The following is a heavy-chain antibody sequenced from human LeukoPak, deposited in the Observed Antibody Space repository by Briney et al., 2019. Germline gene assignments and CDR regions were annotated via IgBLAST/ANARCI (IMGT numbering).Heavy chain of an antibody. Sequence: SETLSLTCTVSGGSISSGGYYWSWIRQHPGKGLEWIGYIYYSGSTYYNPSLKSRVTISVDTFKNQFSLKLSSVTAADTAVYYCARARTIFGVVMFDYWGQGTLVTVSS. D-gene: IGHD3-3*01. J-gene: IGHJ4*02. CDR2: IYYSGST. CDR3: ARARTIFGVVMFDY. V-gene: IGHV4-31*03. CDR1: GGSISSGGYY.